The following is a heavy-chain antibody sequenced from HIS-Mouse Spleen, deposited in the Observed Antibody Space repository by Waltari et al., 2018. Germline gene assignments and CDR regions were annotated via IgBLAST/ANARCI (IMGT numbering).Heavy chain of an antibody. D-gene: IGHD6-13*01. CDR2: IYYSGRT. J-gene: IGHJ2*01. Sequence: QLQLQESGPGLVKPSETLSLPCTAAGRPIRSSSYYGGWFCHPPGKGLEWIGSIYYSGRTYYNPSLKSRVTISVDTSKNQFSLKLSSVTAADTAVYYCAREIPYSSSWYDWYFDLWGRGTLVTVSS. V-gene: IGHV4-39*07. CDR3: AREIPYSSSWYDWYFDL. CDR1: GRPIRSSSYY.